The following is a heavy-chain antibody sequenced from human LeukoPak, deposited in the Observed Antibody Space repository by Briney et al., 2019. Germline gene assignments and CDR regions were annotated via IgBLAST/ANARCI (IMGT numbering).Heavy chain of an antibody. CDR3: AKDRTAGYDGLVDY. CDR2: ISYDGSNK. J-gene: IGHJ4*02. CDR1: GFTFNNYG. V-gene: IGHV3-30*18. D-gene: IGHD5-12*01. Sequence: PGGSLRLSCAASGFTFNNYGMHWVRQAPGKGLEWVAVISYDGSNKYYTDSVKGRFTISRDNSKNTLYLQMNSLRAEDTAVYYCAKDRTAGYDGLVDYWGQGTLVTVSS.